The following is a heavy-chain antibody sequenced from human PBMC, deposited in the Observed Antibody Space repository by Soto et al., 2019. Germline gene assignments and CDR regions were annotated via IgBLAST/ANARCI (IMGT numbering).Heavy chain of an antibody. Sequence: GGSLRLSCADSGFTFRSYWMSWVRQAPGKGPEWVANIKEDGSERYYVDSVRGRFTISRDNAQNSLYLQMNSLRAEDTAVYYCAREFGYCSGGSCYFYFDYWGQGTQVTVSS. J-gene: IGHJ4*02. V-gene: IGHV3-7*03. CDR3: AREFGYCSGGSCYFYFDY. D-gene: IGHD2-15*01. CDR2: IKEDGSER. CDR1: GFTFRSYW.